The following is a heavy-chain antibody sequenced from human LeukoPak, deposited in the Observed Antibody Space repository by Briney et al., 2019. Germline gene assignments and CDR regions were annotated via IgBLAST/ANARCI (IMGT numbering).Heavy chain of an antibody. J-gene: IGHJ6*02. V-gene: IGHV6-1*01. CDR1: GDSVSSIIVA. Sequence: PSQTLSLTCAISGDSVSSIIVAWNWIRQSPSRGLEWLGRTYYRSKWYYEYAVSVKSRINISPDTSKNQFSLQLTSVTPEDTAVYYCSLARSEYHYGMDVWGQGTTVTVSS. CDR3: SLARSEYHYGMDV. CDR2: TYYRSKWYY.